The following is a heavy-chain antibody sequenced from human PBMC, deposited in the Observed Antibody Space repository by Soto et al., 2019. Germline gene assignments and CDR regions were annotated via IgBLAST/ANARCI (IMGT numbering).Heavy chain of an antibody. CDR3: ARGYDSGNWFDP. J-gene: IGHJ5*02. D-gene: IGHD3-22*01. Sequence: PSETLSLTCTVSGGSISSYYWSWIRQPPGKGLEWIGYIYYSGSTIYNPSLKSRVTISVDTSKNQFSLKLSSVTAADTAVYYCARGYDSGNWFDPWGQGTLVTVSS. V-gene: IGHV4-59*01. CDR2: IYYSGST. CDR1: GGSISSYY.